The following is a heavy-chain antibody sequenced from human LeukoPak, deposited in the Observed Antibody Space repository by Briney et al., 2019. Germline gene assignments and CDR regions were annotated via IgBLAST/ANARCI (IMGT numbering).Heavy chain of an antibody. CDR1: GFTFSSYS. D-gene: IGHD2-2*01. CDR2: ISSSSSYI. Sequence: GRSLRLSCAASGFTFSSYSMNCVRQAPGKGLECGSSISSSSSYIYYADSVKGRFTISRDNAKNSLYLQMNSLRAEDTAVYYCARDHGSRVWEYQLLPDAFDIWGQGTMVTVSS. J-gene: IGHJ3*02. V-gene: IGHV3-21*01. CDR3: ARDHGSRVWEYQLLPDAFDI.